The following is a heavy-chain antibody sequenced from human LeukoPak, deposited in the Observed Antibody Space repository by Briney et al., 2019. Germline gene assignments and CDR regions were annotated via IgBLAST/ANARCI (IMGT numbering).Heavy chain of an antibody. V-gene: IGHV3-53*01. CDR1: GFTVSREY. Sequence: GGSLRLSYAASGFTVSREYMSWVRQAPGKGLEWVSIVYGGDTTYYAESVKGRFTISRDNSKNTLYLQMNRLRAEDTAVYYCARLVSLDYFDYWGQGTLVTVSS. J-gene: IGHJ4*02. D-gene: IGHD2/OR15-2a*01. CDR3: ARLVSLDYFDY. CDR2: VYGGDTT.